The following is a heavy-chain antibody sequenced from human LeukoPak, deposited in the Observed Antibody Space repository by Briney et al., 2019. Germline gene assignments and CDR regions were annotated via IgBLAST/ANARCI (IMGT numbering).Heavy chain of an antibody. J-gene: IGHJ4*02. CDR3: ATDSKWSITTFDY. D-gene: IGHD1-1*01. Sequence: ASVKVSCKVSGYTLTELSVHWVRQAPGKGLEWMGGFDPEDGETIYAQKFQGRVTMTEDTSTDTAYMELSSLRSEDTAVYYCATDSKWSITTFDYWGQGTLVTVSS. V-gene: IGHV1-24*01. CDR2: FDPEDGET. CDR1: GYTLTELS.